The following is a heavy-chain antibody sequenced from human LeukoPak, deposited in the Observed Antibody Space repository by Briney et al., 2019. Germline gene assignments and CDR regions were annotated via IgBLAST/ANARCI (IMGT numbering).Heavy chain of an antibody. J-gene: IGHJ4*02. D-gene: IGHD5-24*01. CDR3: ARVGEKAFHLWPEIDY. CDR2: ISTSSSYI. CDR1: GFTFSSYS. Sequence: GSLRLSCAASGFTFSSYSMNWVRQAPGKGLEWVSSISTSSSYIYYADSVKGRFTISRDNAKNSLYLQMNSLRAEDTAVYYCARVGEKAFHLWPEIDYWGQGTLVTVS. V-gene: IGHV3-21*01.